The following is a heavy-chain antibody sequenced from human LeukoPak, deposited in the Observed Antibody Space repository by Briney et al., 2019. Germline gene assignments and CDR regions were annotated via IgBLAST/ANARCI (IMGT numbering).Heavy chain of an antibody. CDR1: GFTFSNAW. CDR3: ARGIAAAGSNYFDY. D-gene: IGHD6-13*01. CDR2: ISSSSSYI. V-gene: IGHV3-21*01. Sequence: PGGSLRLSCAASGFTFSNAWMSWVRQAPGKGLEWVSSISSSSSYIYYADSVKGRFTISRDNAKNSLYLQMNSLRAEDTAVYYCARGIAAAGSNYFDYWGQGALVTVSS. J-gene: IGHJ4*02.